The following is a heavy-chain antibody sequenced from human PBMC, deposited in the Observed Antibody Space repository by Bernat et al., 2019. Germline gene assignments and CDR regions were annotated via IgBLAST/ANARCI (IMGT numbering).Heavy chain of an antibody. CDR2: ISGSGGST. D-gene: IGHD2-15*01. CDR1: GFTFSSYA. Sequence: EVQLLESGGVLVQPGGSLRLSCAASGFTFSSYAMSWVRQAPGKGLEWVSGISGSGGSTYYADSVKGRFTSSRDNSKNTLYLQMNSLGAEDTAVYYCAKALESGPNGYYFDYWGQGTLVTVSS. J-gene: IGHJ4*02. CDR3: AKALESGPNGYYFDY. V-gene: IGHV3-23*01.